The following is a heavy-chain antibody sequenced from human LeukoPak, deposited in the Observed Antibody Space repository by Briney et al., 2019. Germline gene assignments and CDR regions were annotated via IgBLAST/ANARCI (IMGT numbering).Heavy chain of an antibody. V-gene: IGHV4-30-4*01. CDR2: IYYRGSP. Sequence: SQTLSLTCTVSGDSISSGDYFWSRIRQPPGKGLEWNWYIYYRGSPYFNPALKGRVTISVDTSKNPFSLKLSSVTAADTAVFYCGRVSDILFCYYVYWGQGTVVTVST. D-gene: IGHD3-9*01. CDR3: GRVSDILFCYYVY. J-gene: IGHJ4*02. CDR1: GDSISSGDYF.